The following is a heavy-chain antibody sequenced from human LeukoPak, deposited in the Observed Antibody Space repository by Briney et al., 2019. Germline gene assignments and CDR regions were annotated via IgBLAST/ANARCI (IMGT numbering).Heavy chain of an antibody. CDR3: TTETLPSGAFDP. CDR1: GFTFSNAW. J-gene: IGHJ5*02. Sequence: PGGSLRLSCAASGFTFSNAWMSWVRQAPGKGREWGGRIKSKTDGGTTDYAAPVKGRFTISRDDSKNTLYLQMNSLKTEDTAVYYCTTETLPSGAFDPWGQGTLVTVSS. V-gene: IGHV3-15*01. D-gene: IGHD5-12*01. CDR2: IKSKTDGGTT.